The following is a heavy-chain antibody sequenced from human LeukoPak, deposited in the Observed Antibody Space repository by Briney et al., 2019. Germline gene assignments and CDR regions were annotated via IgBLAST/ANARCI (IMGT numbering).Heavy chain of an antibody. CDR1: GASISGYY. Sequence: SATLSLTCTVAGASISGYYWNWIRQSAGKGLEHIAYIRSTGRIYYNPSLKSRGTISIDTSKNQFSLKLSSVTAADTAVYYCARDKAAIYYYTDVWGKGTTVTVSS. V-gene: IGHV4-59*12. D-gene: IGHD5-18*01. J-gene: IGHJ6*03. CDR3: ARDKAAIYYYTDV. CDR2: IRSTGRI.